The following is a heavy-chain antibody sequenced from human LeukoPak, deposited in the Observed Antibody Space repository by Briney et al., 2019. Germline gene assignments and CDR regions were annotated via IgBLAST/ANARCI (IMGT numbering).Heavy chain of an antibody. V-gene: IGHV3-23*01. D-gene: IGHD2-21*01. CDR1: GSTFRSHA. J-gene: IGHJ4*02. CDR3: AKDFRIGYSAHFDY. Sequence: GGSLRLSCVGSGSTFRSHAMSWVRQAPEKGLEFVSGIYENGGTTYYADSVKGRFSISRDNSKNTLYLQMDSLRGEDTAVYYCAKDFRIGYSAHFDYWGQGALVTVSS. CDR2: IYENGGTT.